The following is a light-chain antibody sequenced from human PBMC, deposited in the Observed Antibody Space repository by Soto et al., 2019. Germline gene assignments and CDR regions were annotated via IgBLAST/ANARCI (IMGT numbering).Light chain of an antibody. V-gene: IGLV2-14*01. CDR1: SSDVGGYNY. Sequence: QSVLTQPASVSGSPGQSITISCTGTSSDVGGYNYVSWYQQHPGKAPKLMIYDVSNRPSGVSNRFSGSKSGNTASLTISGLQAEDEADYYCSSYTSSSTFWVFGGGTKL. J-gene: IGLJ2*01. CDR3: SSYTSSSTFWV. CDR2: DVS.